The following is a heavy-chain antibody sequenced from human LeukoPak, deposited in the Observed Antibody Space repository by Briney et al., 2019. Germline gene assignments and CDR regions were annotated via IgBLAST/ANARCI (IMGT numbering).Heavy chain of an antibody. Sequence: GGSLRLSCAASGFTLTTYDMSWVRQTPGKQPEWVSTIRNSGGTTYYADSVKGRFTVSRDNSKNTLYLQMNTLSVEDTALYYCARSSSSSFDYWGQGTLVTVSS. D-gene: IGHD6-13*01. V-gene: IGHV3-23*01. CDR3: ARSSSSSFDY. CDR2: IRNSGGTT. J-gene: IGHJ4*02. CDR1: GFTLTTYD.